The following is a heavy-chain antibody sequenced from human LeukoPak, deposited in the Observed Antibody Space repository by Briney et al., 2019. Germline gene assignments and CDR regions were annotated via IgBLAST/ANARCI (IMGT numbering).Heavy chain of an antibody. V-gene: IGHV4-59*08. J-gene: IGHJ5*02. CDR3: ARGGPSIASSSRPLNWFDP. Sequence: SETLSLTCTVSGGSISSYYWSWIRQPPGKGLEWIGYIYYSGSTNYNPSLKSRVTISVDTSKNQFSLKLSSVTAADTAVYYCARGGPSIASSSRPLNWFDPWGQGTLVTVSS. CDR1: GGSISSYY. D-gene: IGHD6-6*01. CDR2: IYYSGST.